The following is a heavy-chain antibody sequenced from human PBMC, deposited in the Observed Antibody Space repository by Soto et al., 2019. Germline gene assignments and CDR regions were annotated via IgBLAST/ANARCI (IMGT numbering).Heavy chain of an antibody. CDR1: GFTFSSYG. CDR3: AKNLAREARFLEWLVSSSTGMDV. D-gene: IGHD3-3*01. V-gene: IGHV3-30*18. Sequence: GGSLRLSCAASGFTFSSYGMHWVRQAPGKGLEWVAVISYDGSNKYYADSVKGRFTISRDNSKNTLYLQMNSLRAEDTAVYYCAKNLAREARFLEWLVSSSTGMDVWGQGTTVTVSS. CDR2: ISYDGSNK. J-gene: IGHJ6*02.